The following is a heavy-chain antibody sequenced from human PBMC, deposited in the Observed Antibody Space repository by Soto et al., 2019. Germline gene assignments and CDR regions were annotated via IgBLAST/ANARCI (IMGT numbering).Heavy chain of an antibody. D-gene: IGHD3-10*01. CDR1: GFSFEDYG. CDR2: ISWNSRNI. CDR3: AKDIARYQLVLITEGMDV. J-gene: IGHJ6*02. V-gene: IGHV3-9*01. Sequence: EVQLVESGGGLVQPGRSQRLSCAASGFSFEDYGMHWVRQAPGKGLEWVSSISWNSRNIAYADSVKGRFTVSRDNAKNSLYLQINSPRPEDTALYYCAKDIARYQLVLITEGMDVWGQGTTVTVSS.